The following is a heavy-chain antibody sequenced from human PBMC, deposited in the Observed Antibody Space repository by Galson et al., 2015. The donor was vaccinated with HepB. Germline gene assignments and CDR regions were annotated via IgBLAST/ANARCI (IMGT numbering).Heavy chain of an antibody. CDR3: AKDQDTTWFGETLGY. Sequence: SLRLSCAASGFTFSSYGMHWVRQAPGKGLEWVAVISYDGSNKYYADSVKGRFTISRDNSKNTLYLQMNSLRAEDTAVYYCAKDQDTTWFGETLGYWGQGTLVTVSS. CDR2: ISYDGSNK. D-gene: IGHD3-10*01. CDR1: GFTFSSYG. V-gene: IGHV3-30*18. J-gene: IGHJ4*02.